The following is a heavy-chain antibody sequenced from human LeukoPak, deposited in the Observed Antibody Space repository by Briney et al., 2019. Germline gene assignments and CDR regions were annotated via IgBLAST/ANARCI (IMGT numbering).Heavy chain of an antibody. V-gene: IGHV3-48*01. Sequence: GGSLRLSCAASGFTFSSYSMNWVRQAPGKGLDWVSYISSSSSTIYYADSVKGRFTISRDNAKNSLYLQMNSLRAEDTAVYYCAREGGGYCSSPSCYSYWGQGTLVTVSS. J-gene: IGHJ4*02. CDR2: ISSSSSTI. CDR3: AREGGGYCSSPSCYSY. CDR1: GFTFSSYS. D-gene: IGHD2-2*01.